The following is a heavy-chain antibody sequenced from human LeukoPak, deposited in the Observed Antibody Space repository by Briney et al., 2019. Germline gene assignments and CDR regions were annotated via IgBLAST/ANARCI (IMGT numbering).Heavy chain of an antibody. CDR2: ISSSSSTI. Sequence: GGSLRLSCAASGFTFSSCSMNWVRQAPGKGLEWVSYISSSSSTIYYADSVKGRFTISRDNAKNSLYLQMNSLRDEDTAVYYCARDQGRYSYGSIRFDYWGQGTLVTVSS. D-gene: IGHD5-18*01. CDR3: ARDQGRYSYGSIRFDY. V-gene: IGHV3-48*02. J-gene: IGHJ4*02. CDR1: GFTFSSCS.